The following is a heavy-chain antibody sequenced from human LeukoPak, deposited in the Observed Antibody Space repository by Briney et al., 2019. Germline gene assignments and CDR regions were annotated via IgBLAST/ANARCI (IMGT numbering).Heavy chain of an antibody. Sequence: GRSLRLSCAASGFTFSSYGMHWVRQAPGKGLEWVAVISYDGSNKYYADSVKGRFTISRDNSKNTLYLQMNSLRAEDTAVYYCAKDRGYSSGLVGAIRYFDYWGQGTLVTVPS. V-gene: IGHV3-30*18. CDR2: ISYDGSNK. J-gene: IGHJ4*02. D-gene: IGHD6-19*01. CDR3: AKDRGYSSGLVGAIRYFDY. CDR1: GFTFSSYG.